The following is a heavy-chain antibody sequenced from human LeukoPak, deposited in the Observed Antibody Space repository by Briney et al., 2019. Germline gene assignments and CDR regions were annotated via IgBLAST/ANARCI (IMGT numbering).Heavy chain of an antibody. CDR3: AREDSGYDYSPFYY. CDR2: IYYTGST. Sequence: SETLSLTCTVSGGSISNYYWSWIRQPPGKGLEWVGYIYYTGSTSYNPSLKSRVIMSVVTSQNQFSLKLRSVTAADTAVYYCAREDSGYDYSPFYYWGQGILVTVSS. V-gene: IGHV4-59*01. D-gene: IGHD5-12*01. CDR1: GGSISNYY. J-gene: IGHJ4*02.